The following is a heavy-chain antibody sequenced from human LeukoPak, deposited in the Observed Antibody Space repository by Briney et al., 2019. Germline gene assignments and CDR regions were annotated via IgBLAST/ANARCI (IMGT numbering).Heavy chain of an antibody. D-gene: IGHD3-10*01. Sequence: PETLSLTCTVSGGSISSSSYYWGWLRQPPGKGLEWIGSIYYSGSTYYNPSLKSRVTISVDTYKNQFSLRLSSVTAADTAVYYCARVLLWFGEFFGRFDPWGRGTLVTVSS. CDR1: GGSISSSSYY. J-gene: IGHJ5*02. CDR3: ARVLLWFGEFFGRFDP. CDR2: IYYSGST. V-gene: IGHV4-39*01.